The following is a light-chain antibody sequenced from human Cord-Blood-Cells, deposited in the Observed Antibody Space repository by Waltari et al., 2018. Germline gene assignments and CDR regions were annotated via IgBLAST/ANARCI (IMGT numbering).Light chain of an antibody. Sequence: DIQMTQSPSSLSASVGERVTITCRASQSISSYLNWYQQKPGKAPKLLIYAASSLQSGVPSRFSGSGSRTDFTLTISSLQPEDFATYYCQQSYSTPFTFGPGTKVDIK. V-gene: IGKV1-39*01. CDR1: QSISSY. CDR3: QQSYSTPFT. CDR2: AAS. J-gene: IGKJ3*01.